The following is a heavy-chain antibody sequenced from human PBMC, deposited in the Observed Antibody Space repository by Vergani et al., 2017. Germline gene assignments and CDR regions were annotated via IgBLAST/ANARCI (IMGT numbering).Heavy chain of an antibody. CDR2: IYYSGST. CDR3: ARGRYSSSSPGGWFDP. J-gene: IGHJ5*02. CDR1: GGSISSYY. D-gene: IGHD6-13*01. V-gene: IGHV4-59*01. Sequence: QVQLQESGPGLVKPSETLSLTCTVSGGSISSYYWSWIRQPPGKGLEWIGYIYYSGSTNYNPSLKSRVTISVATSKNKFSLKLSSVTAADTAVYYCARGRYSSSSPGGWFDPWGQGTLVTVSS.